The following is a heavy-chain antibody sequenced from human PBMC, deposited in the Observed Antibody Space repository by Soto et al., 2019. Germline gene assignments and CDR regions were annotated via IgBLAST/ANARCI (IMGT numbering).Heavy chain of an antibody. CDR2: ISAYNDYT. CDR3: ARGGYYDKVWGKMNYSGLDV. D-gene: IGHD3-16*01. V-gene: IGHV1-18*01. CDR1: GYTFIRYG. J-gene: IGHJ6*02. Sequence: QVRLVQSAAEVKKPGASVKVSCKASGYTFIRYGITWVRQAPGQGLEWMGWISAYNDYTNYAQKLQGRVTTTTDTSTRTVYRELRSLRSDDTAVYYCARGGYYDKVWGKMNYSGLDVWGQGTTVTVSS.